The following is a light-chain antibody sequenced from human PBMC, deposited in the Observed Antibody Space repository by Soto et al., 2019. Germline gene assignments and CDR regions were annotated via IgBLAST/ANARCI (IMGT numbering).Light chain of an antibody. J-gene: IGLJ2*01. CDR2: DVF. CDR3: CSYTTSRTVV. CDR1: SSDVGGYNY. V-gene: IGLV2-14*03. Sequence: QSALTQPASVSGSPGQSITISCTGTSSDVGGYNYVSWYQQHPGKVPKLLLYDVFNRPSGVSNRFSASKSGNTASLTISGLQPEDEADYFCCSYTTSRTVVFGGGTKVTVL.